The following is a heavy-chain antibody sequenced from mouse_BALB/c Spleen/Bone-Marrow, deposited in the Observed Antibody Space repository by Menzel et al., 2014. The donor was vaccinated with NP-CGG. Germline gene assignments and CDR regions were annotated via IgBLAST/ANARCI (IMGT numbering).Heavy chain of an antibody. V-gene: IGHV1-80*01. CDR3: ARSDYYAMDY. CDR2: IYPGDGDT. CDR1: GYAFSSYW. J-gene: IGHJ4*01. Sequence: QVQLQQSGAELVRPGSSVKISCKASGYAFSSYWVNWVKQRPGQGLEWIGQIYPGDGDTNYNGKFKGKATLTADKSSSTAYMQLSSLTSEDSAVYFCARSDYYAMDYWGQGTSVTVSS.